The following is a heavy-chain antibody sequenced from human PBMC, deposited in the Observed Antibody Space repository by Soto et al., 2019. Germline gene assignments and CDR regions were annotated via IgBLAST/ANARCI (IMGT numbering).Heavy chain of an antibody. CDR3: ASHREICRGSDCYRYFDS. Sequence: EVQLVESGGGLVQPGGSLRLSCAASGFTFSDRWMNWVRQARGKGLEWVANIKEDGTETHYVDSVKGRFTISRDNAKNSLHLEMNNLRVEDTALYYCASHREICRGSDCYRYFDSWGQGTLVTVSS. D-gene: IGHD5-12*01. CDR2: IKEDGTET. V-gene: IGHV3-7*03. J-gene: IGHJ4*02. CDR1: GFTFSDRW.